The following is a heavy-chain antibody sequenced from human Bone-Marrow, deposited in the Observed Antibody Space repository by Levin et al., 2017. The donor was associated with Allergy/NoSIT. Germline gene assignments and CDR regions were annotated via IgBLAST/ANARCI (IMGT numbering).Heavy chain of an antibody. CDR3: AIDKGVVVVAATPGGYYYMDV. V-gene: IGHV3-23*01. D-gene: IGHD2-15*01. CDR2: ISGSGGST. CDR1: GFTFSSYA. Sequence: GGSLRLSCAASGFTFSSYAMSWVRQAPGKGLEWVSAISGSGGSTYYADSVKGRFTISRDNSKNTLYLQMNSLRAEDTAVYYCAIDKGVVVVAATPGGYYYMDVWGKGTTVTVSS. J-gene: IGHJ6*03.